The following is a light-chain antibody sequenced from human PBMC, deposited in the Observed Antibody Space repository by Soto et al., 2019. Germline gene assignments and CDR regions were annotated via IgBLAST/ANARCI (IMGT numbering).Light chain of an antibody. CDR1: QGTSSY. CDR3: QQQYAYPLT. Sequence: DIQLTQSPSFLSASVGDRVTITCRASQGTSSYLAWFQQKPGRAPKLLIYGASTLQSGVPARFSGSGSGTDFTLTISSLQPEDFATYYCQQQYAYPLTFGQGTRLEIK. J-gene: IGKJ5*01. CDR2: GAS. V-gene: IGKV1-9*01.